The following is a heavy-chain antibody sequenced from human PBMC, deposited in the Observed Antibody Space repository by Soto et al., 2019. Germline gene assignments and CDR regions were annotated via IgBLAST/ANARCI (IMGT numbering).Heavy chain of an antibody. Sequence: PGGSLRLSCASSVFTFSNYGMHWVRHSPGKWLEWVAVIWYDGSNKYYADSVKGRFTISRDNSKNTLYLQMNSLRAEDTAVYYCARGAYYYDSSGYSRGSGAFYIWGQGTMVTASS. CDR1: VFTFSNYG. D-gene: IGHD3-22*01. CDR3: ARGAYYYDSSGYSRGSGAFYI. J-gene: IGHJ3*02. V-gene: IGHV3-33*01. CDR2: IWYDGSNK.